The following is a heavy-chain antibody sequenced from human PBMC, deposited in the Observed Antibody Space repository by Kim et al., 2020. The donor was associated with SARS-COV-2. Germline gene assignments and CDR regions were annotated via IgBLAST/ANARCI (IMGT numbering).Heavy chain of an antibody. J-gene: IGHJ4*02. Sequence: GESLKISCKGSGYSFTNYWISWVRQMPGKGLEWMGRIDPTDSYTAYSPSFQGHVTISVDKSISTAYLQWSSLKASDTAMYYCARLCRYDSSGLCLEIWGQGTLVTVSS. V-gene: IGHV5-10-1*01. CDR2: IDPTDSYT. CDR3: ARLCRYDSSGLCLEI. CDR1: GYSFTNYW. D-gene: IGHD3-22*01.